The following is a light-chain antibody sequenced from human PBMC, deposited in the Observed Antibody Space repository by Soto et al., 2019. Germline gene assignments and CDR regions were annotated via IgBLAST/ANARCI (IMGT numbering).Light chain of an antibody. V-gene: IGLV2-14*03. Sequence: QAALTQPASVSGSPGQSITILCTGTSSDVGGYNYVSGNQQHPGIAPKVMIYDVSNRPPGDSNRFSGPKSGNTASPPISGLQAQDEADYYCRSYTCSSTYGFGTWTTVTVL. CDR3: RSYTCSSTYG. J-gene: IGLJ1*01. CDR1: SSDVGGYNY. CDR2: DVS.